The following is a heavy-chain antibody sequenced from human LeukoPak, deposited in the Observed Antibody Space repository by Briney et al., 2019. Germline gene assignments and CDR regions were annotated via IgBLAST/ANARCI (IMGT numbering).Heavy chain of an antibody. CDR2: ISAYNGNT. CDR1: GYTFTSYG. J-gene: IGHJ5*02. Sequence: GASVKVSCKASGYTFTSYGISWVRQAPGQGLEWMGWISAYNGNTNYARKLQGRVTMTTDTSTSTAYMELRSLRSDDTAVYYCARGYSSSWQNWFDPWGQGTLVTVSS. V-gene: IGHV1-18*01. D-gene: IGHD6-13*01. CDR3: ARGYSSSWQNWFDP.